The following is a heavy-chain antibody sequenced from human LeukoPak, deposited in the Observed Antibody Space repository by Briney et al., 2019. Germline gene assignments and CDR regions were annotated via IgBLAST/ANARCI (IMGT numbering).Heavy chain of an antibody. J-gene: IGHJ5*02. Sequence: PSETLSLTCTVSGGSISSGGYYWSWIRQHPGKGLEWIGYIYYSGSTYYNPSLKSRVTISVDTSKNQFSLKLSSVTAADTAVYYCARAYDFWSGHNWFDPWGQGTLVTVSS. CDR2: IYYSGST. CDR3: ARAYDFWSGHNWFDP. D-gene: IGHD3-3*01. CDR1: GGSISSGGYY. V-gene: IGHV4-31*03.